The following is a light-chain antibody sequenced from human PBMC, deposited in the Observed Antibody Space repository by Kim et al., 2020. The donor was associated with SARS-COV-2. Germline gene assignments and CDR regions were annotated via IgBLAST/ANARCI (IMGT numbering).Light chain of an antibody. CDR1: SSNIGSNN. CDR3: AAWDDSLNGLV. J-gene: IGLJ2*01. V-gene: IGLV1-44*01. Sequence: GQTVTISCSGSSSNIGSNNVNWYQQLPGTAPKLFFYDNHQRPSGVPDLFSGSKSGTSASLAISGLQSEDEADYHCAAWDDSLNGLVFGGGTQLTVL. CDR2: DNH.